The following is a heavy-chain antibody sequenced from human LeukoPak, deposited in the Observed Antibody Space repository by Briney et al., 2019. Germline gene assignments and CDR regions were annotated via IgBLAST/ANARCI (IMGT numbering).Heavy chain of an antibody. CDR3: ARAPSEIGGYYPEYFRH. V-gene: IGHV3-74*01. J-gene: IGHJ1*01. CDR1: AFTVSIYW. CDR2: IKSDGST. D-gene: IGHD3-22*01. Sequence: GGSLTLSCAASAFTVSIYWMHCVRQAPGKGLVSVSRIKSDGSTNYADSVKGRFTISRDNANNTLSLQMNSLRPEDTGVYYCARAPSEIGGYYPEYFRHWGQGTLVTVSS.